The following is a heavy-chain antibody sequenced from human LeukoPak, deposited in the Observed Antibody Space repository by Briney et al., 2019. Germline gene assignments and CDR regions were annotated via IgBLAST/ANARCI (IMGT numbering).Heavy chain of an antibody. V-gene: IGHV3-30*04. CDR1: GFTFSSYA. J-gene: IGHJ4*02. CDR2: ISYDGSNK. D-gene: IGHD3-10*01. Sequence: GRSRRLSWAASGFTFSSYAMHWVRQAPGKGLEWVAFISYDGSNKYYADSVKGRFNISRDNSKNPLYLQMNSLRAEDTAVYYCARAHLWSRSSLDYWGQGTLVTVSS. CDR3: ARAHLWSRSSLDY.